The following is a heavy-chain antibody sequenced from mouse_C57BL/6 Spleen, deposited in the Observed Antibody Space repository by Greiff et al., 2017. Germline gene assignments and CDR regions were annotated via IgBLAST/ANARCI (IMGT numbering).Heavy chain of an antibody. D-gene: IGHD2-4*01. CDR1: GFTFSSYA. Sequence: EVKLVESGGGLVKPGGSLKLSCAASGFTFSSYAMSWVRQTPEKRLEWVATISDGGSYTYYPDNVRGRFTISRDNSKNNLYLQMSHLKSEDTAMYYWARDGAYDYDYWGQGTTLTVSS. V-gene: IGHV5-4*01. J-gene: IGHJ2*01. CDR3: ARDGAYDYDY. CDR2: ISDGGSYT.